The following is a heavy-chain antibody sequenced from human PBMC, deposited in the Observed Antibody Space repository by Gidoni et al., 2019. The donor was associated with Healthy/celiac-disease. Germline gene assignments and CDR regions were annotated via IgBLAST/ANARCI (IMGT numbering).Heavy chain of an antibody. J-gene: IGHJ4*02. CDR1: GGTFSSYT. CDR2: IIPILGIA. D-gene: IGHD3-16*01. CDR3: ARDLSGSYDYVWGSYSYYFDY. V-gene: IGHV1-69*08. Sequence: QVQLVQSGAEVKKPGSSVKVSCKASGGTFSSYTIRWVRQAPGQGLEWMGRIIPILGIANYAQKFQGRVTITADKSTSTAYMELSSLRSEDTAVYYCARDLSGSYDYVWGSYSYYFDYWGQGTLVTVSS.